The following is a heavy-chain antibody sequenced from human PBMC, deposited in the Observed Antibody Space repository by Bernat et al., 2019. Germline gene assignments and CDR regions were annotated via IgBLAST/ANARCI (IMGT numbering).Heavy chain of an antibody. J-gene: IGHJ5*02. Sequence: QLQLQESGSGLVKPSQTLSLTCAVSGGSISSGGYSWSWIRQPPGKGLEWIGYIYHSGSTYYNPSLKSRVTISVDRSKNQSSLKLSSVTAADTAVYYCARAIVVVPAAMDGWFDPWGQGTLVTVSS. D-gene: IGHD2-2*01. CDR3: ARAIVVVPAAMDGWFDP. CDR2: IYHSGST. CDR1: GGSISSGGYS. V-gene: IGHV4-30-2*01.